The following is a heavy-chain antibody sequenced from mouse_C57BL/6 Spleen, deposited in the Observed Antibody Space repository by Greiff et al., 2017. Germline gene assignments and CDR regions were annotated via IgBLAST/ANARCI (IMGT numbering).Heavy chain of an antibody. D-gene: IGHD1-1*01. V-gene: IGHV1-26*01. Sequence: EVQLQQSGPELVKPGASVKISCKASGYTFTDYYMNWVKQSHGKSLEWIGDINPNNGGTSYNQKFKGKATLTVDKSSSTAYMELRSLTSEDSAVYYCARLLLESFDVWGTGTTVTVSS. CDR1: GYTFTDYY. CDR2: INPNNGGT. CDR3: ARLLLESFDV. J-gene: IGHJ1*03.